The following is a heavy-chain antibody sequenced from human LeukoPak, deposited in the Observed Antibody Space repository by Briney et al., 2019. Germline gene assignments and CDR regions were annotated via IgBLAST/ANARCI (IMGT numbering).Heavy chain of an antibody. J-gene: IGHJ3*02. CDR3: AKIVVVVAATHDAFDI. Sequence: GGSLRLSCAASGCTFSSYAMSWVRQAPGKGLEWVSAISGSGGSTYYADSVKGRFTISRDNSKNTLYLQMNSLRAEDTAVYYCAKIVVVVAATHDAFDIWGQGTMVTVSS. CDR2: ISGSGGST. D-gene: IGHD2-15*01. V-gene: IGHV3-23*01. CDR1: GCTFSSYA.